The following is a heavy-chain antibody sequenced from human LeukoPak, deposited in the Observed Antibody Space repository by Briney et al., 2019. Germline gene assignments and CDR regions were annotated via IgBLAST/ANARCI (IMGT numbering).Heavy chain of an antibody. V-gene: IGHV3-74*01. CDR2: INSDGSST. D-gene: IGHD1-26*01. Sequence: GGSLRLSCAASGFTFSSYWMHWVRQAPGKGLVWVSHINSDGSSTTYADSVKGRFTISRDNAKNTLYLQMNSLRAEDTAVYYCAKDFYSGSSPWGQGTLVTVSS. J-gene: IGHJ5*02. CDR1: GFTFSSYW. CDR3: AKDFYSGSSP.